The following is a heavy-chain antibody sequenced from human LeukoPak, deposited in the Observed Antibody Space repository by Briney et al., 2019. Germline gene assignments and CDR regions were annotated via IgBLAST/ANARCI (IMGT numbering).Heavy chain of an antibody. V-gene: IGHV7-4-1*02. J-gene: IGHJ4*02. CDR1: GYTFISYA. Sequence: ASVKVSCKASGYTFISYAMNWVRQAPGQGLEWMGWINTNSGKSTYAQGFTGRFVFSLDTSVSTAYLQISSLEAEDTAVYYCARGRRYCDSTTCYGMYYVDYWGQGTLVTVSS. D-gene: IGHD2-2*01. CDR2: INTNSGKS. CDR3: ARGRRYCDSTTCYGMYYVDY.